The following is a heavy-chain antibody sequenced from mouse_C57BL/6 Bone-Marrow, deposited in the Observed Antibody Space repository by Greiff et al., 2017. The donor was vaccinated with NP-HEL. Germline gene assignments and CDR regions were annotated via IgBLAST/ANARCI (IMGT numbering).Heavy chain of an antibody. J-gene: IGHJ3*01. V-gene: IGHV1-20*01. CDR2: INPYNGDT. CDR3: ARNVDGYYTSFAY. D-gene: IGHD2-3*01. Sequence: VQLQQSGPELVKPGDSVKISCKASGYSFTGYFMNWVMQSHGKSLEWIGRINPYNGDTFYNQKFKGTATLTVDKSSSTAHMELRSLTSEDSAVYYCARNVDGYYTSFAYWGQGTLVTVSA. CDR1: GYSFTGYF.